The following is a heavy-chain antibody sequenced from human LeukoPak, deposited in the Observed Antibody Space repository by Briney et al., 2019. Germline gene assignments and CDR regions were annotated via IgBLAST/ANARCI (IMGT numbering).Heavy chain of an antibody. D-gene: IGHD3/OR15-3a*01. J-gene: IGHJ6*02. CDR2: ISSSSSYI. CDR1: GFTFSTYS. Sequence: GGSLRLSCAASGFTFSTYSMNWVRQAPGKGLEWVSAISSSSSYIYYADSVKGRFTISRDNAKNSLYLQVNSLRAEDTAVYYCARGLWTAHYYYYYGMDVWGQGTTVTVSS. V-gene: IGHV3-21*01. CDR3: ARGLWTAHYYYYYGMDV.